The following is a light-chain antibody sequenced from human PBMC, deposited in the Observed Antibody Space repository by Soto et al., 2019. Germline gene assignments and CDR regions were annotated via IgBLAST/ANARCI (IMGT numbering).Light chain of an antibody. CDR1: SSNIGAAND. J-gene: IGLJ2*01. CDR3: QSYDSSLSGSV. CDR2: GNS. Sequence: QSVLTQPPSVSGAPGQRVTISCTGSSSNIGAANDVHWYQQLPGTAPKLLIYGNSNRPSGVPDPFSGSKSGTSASLAITGLQAEDEADYYCQSYDSSLSGSVFGGGTKLTVL. V-gene: IGLV1-40*01.